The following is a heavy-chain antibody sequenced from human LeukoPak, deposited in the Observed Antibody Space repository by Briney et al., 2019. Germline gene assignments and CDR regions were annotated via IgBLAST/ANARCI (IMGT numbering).Heavy chain of an antibody. D-gene: IGHD2-15*01. J-gene: IGHJ2*01. CDR1: GYTFTGYY. CDR3: ARVRPYCSGGSCYRSYWYFDL. V-gene: IGHV1-2*06. CDR2: INPNSGGT. Sequence: GASVKVSCKASGYTFTGYYMHWVRQAPGQGLEWMGRINPNSGGTNYAQKFQGRVTMTRDTSISTAYMELSRLRSDDTAVYYRARVRPYCSGGSCYRSYWYFDLWGRGTLVTVSS.